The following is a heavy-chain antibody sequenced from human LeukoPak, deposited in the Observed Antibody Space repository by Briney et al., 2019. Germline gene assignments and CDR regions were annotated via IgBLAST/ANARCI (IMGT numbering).Heavy chain of an antibody. D-gene: IGHD3-22*01. CDR2: ISRGGSTT. V-gene: IGHV3-48*01. Sequence: GSLRLSCAASGFTVSSNYMTWIRQAPGKGLEWVSYISRGGSTTYYADSVKGRFTISRDNSKNTLYLQMNSLRAEDTAVYYCVRDDDRPDNGLDYWGQGTLVTVSS. CDR3: VRDDDRPDNGLDY. CDR1: GFTVSSNY. J-gene: IGHJ4*02.